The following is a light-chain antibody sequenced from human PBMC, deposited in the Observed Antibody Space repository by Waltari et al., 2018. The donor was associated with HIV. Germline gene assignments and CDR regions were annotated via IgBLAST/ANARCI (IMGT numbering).Light chain of an antibody. Sequence: QSALTQPHSVSGSPGQSVTISCTGTSSDVGGYDYVSWYQQHPGKAPKFILYDFTKRPAGVPARFSASKSGNTASLTISDLQTEDEADYYCSSFAGTYTWVFGGGTKLTVL. CDR2: DFT. V-gene: IGLV2-11*01. CDR1: SSDVGGYDY. J-gene: IGLJ3*02. CDR3: SSFAGTYTWV.